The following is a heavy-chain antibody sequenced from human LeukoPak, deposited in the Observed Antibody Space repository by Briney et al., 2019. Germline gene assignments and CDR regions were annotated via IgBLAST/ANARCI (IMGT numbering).Heavy chain of an antibody. V-gene: IGHV4-59*01. CDR2: IYYSGST. J-gene: IGHJ4*02. CDR3: ARVEPAAMRIDY. CDR1: GGSISSYY. Sequence: SETLSLTCTASGGSISSYYWSWIRQPPGKGLEWIGNIYYSGSTNYNPSLKSRVTISVDTSKNQFSLKLSSVTAADTAVYYCARVEPAAMRIDYWGQGTLVTVSS. D-gene: IGHD2-2*01.